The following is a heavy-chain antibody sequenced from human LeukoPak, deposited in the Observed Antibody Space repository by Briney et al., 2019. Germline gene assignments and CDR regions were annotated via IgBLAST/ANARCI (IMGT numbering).Heavy chain of an antibody. CDR2: IIPIFGTA. CDR3: ARGGGFGTRTTHYYYYMDV. D-gene: IGHD1-7*01. CDR1: GGTFSSYA. J-gene: IGHJ6*03. V-gene: IGHV1-69*05. Sequence: SVTVSCKASGGTFSSYAISWVRQAPARGLEWMGGIIPIFGTANYAQKFQGRVTITTDESTSTAYMELSSLRSEDTALYYCARGGGFGTRTTHYYYYMDVWGKGTTVTVSS.